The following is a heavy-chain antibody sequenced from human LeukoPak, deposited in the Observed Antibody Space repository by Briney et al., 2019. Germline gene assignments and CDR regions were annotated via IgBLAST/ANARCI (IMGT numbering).Heavy chain of an antibody. CDR3: VREGEWALPFDY. D-gene: IGHD3-16*01. V-gene: IGHV4-39*01. CDR2: IYYSGST. J-gene: IGHJ4*02. Sequence: SETLSLTCTVSGGSISSSNYYWGWIRQPPGKGLEWIGSIYYSGSTYYNPSLKSRVTISVDTSKNQFSLKLSSVIAADTAVYFCVREGEWALPFDYWGQGTLVTVSS. CDR1: GGSISSSNYY.